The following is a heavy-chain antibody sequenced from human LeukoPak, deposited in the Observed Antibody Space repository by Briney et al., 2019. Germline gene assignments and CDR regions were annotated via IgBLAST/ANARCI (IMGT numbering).Heavy chain of an antibody. D-gene: IGHD5-24*01. CDR2: IYYSGST. CDR3: ASGYNIDY. V-gene: IGHV4-31*03. J-gene: IGHJ4*02. CDR1: GGSISSGGYS. Sequence: SETLSLTCTVSGGSISSGGYSWSWIRQHPGKGLEWIGYIYYSGSTYYNPSLKSRVTISVDTSKNQFSLKLSSVTAADTAVYYCASGYNIDYWGQGTLVTVSS.